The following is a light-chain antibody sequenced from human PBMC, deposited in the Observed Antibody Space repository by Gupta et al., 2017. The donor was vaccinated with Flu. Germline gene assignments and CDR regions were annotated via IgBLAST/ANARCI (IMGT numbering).Light chain of an antibody. J-gene: IGKJ2*01. CDR3: QQEVT. CDR2: ATS. Sequence: DIQMTQSPSSLSASVGDRVTITCRASQSSNSYLNWYQQKPGKAPKLLIYATSHLQSGVPSRFSGSASGTEFTLTIISLQPEDFATYYCQQEVTFGQGTKLEI. V-gene: IGKV1-39*01. CDR1: QSSNSY.